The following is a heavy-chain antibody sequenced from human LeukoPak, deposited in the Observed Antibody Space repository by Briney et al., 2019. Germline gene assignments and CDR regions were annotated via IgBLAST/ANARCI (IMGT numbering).Heavy chain of an antibody. Sequence: GGSPRLSSAASGFTFCSYEMIWVRHPPARGREGGSYISYGGNTIYNADSVKGRFTISRDNAKNSLFLQMNTLRAEDTAVYYFAREGTAMVSFDYWGQGTLVTVSS. CDR3: AREGTAMVSFDY. CDR1: GFTFCSYE. J-gene: IGHJ4*02. V-gene: IGHV3-48*03. CDR2: ISYGGNTI. D-gene: IGHD5-18*01.